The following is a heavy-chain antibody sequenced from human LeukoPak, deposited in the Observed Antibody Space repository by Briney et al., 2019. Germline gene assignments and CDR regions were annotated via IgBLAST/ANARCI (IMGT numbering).Heavy chain of an antibody. CDR1: GGSISSGGYS. V-gene: IGHV4-30-2*03. D-gene: IGHD6-19*01. J-gene: IGHJ4*02. Sequence: PSQTLSLTCAVSGGSISSGGYSWSWIRQPPGKGLEWIGSIYHSGSTYYNPSLKSRVTISVDTSKNQFSLKLSSVTAADTAVYYCARVAPIAVAGTDFDYWGQGTLVTVSS. CDR3: ARVAPIAVAGTDFDY. CDR2: IYHSGST.